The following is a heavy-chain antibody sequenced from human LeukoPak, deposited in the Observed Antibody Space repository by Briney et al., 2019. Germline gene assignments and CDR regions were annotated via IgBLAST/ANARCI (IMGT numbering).Heavy chain of an antibody. CDR3: ARHYGP. Sequence: SETLSLTCTVSGGSIRSSYYYWGWIRQPPGKGLEWIGSFYDSGSTYYNPSLKSRVTISVDTSKNQFSLKLNSVTAADMAVYYCARHYGPWGQGTLVTVSS. J-gene: IGHJ5*02. V-gene: IGHV4-39*01. CDR1: GGSIRSSYYY. D-gene: IGHD3-10*01. CDR2: FYDSGST.